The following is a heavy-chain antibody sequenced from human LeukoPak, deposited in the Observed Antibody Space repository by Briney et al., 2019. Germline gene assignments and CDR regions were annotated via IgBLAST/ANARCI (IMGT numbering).Heavy chain of an antibody. D-gene: IGHD3-22*01. J-gene: IGHJ1*01. Sequence: GGSLRLSCAASGFTFSSYAMSWVRQAPGKGLEWVSTISGSGGGTYYADSVKGRFTISRDNSKNTLFLQMNSLRAEDTAVYYCAKGATVVVVTTIQYWGQGTLVTVSS. V-gene: IGHV3-23*01. CDR2: ISGSGGGT. CDR1: GFTFSSYA. CDR3: AKGATVVVVTTIQY.